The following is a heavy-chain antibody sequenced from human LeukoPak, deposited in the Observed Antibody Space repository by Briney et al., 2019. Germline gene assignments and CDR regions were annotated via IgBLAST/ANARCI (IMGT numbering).Heavy chain of an antibody. V-gene: IGHV4-59*01. CDR1: GGSISSYY. CDR3: ASVVVPAAMSFYYYYYMDV. CDR2: IYYSGST. J-gene: IGHJ6*03. D-gene: IGHD2-2*01. Sequence: SETLSLTCTVSGGSISSYYWSWIRQPPGKGLEWIGYIYYSGSTNYNPSLKSRVTISVDTSKNQFSLKLSSVTAADTAVYYCASVVVPAAMSFYYYYYMDVWGKGTTVTISS.